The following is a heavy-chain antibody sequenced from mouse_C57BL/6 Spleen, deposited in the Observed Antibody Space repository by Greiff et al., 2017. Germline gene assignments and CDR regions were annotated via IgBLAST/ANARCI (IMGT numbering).Heavy chain of an antibody. CDR1: GYTFTSYW. CDR2: IHPSDSDT. CDR3: ATEEGNAGELDC. Sequence: QVQLQQPGAELVKPGASVKVSCKASGYTFTSYWMHWVKQRPGQGLEWIGRIHPSDSDTNYNQKFKGKATLTVDKSSSTAYMQRSSLTSEDSAVYYCATEEGNAGELDCWGQGTSVTVSS. D-gene: IGHD2-1*01. V-gene: IGHV1-74*01. J-gene: IGHJ4*01.